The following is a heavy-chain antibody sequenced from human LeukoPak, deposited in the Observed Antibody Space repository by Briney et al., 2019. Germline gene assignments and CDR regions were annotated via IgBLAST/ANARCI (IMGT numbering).Heavy chain of an antibody. V-gene: IGHV3-48*01. CDR3: ANFPDGSGSTPDYYYYGMDV. Sequence: GGSLRLSCAASGFTFSSYSMNWVRQAPGKGLEWVSYISSSSSTIYYADSVKGRFTISRDNAKNSLYLQMNSLRAEDTAVYYCANFPDGSGSTPDYYYYGMDVWGQGTTVTVSS. J-gene: IGHJ6*02. CDR1: GFTFSSYS. CDR2: ISSSSSTI. D-gene: IGHD3-10*01.